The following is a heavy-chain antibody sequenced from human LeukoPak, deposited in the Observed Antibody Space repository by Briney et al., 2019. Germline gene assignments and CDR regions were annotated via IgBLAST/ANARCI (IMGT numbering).Heavy chain of an antibody. D-gene: IGHD4-17*01. CDR3: ARSVSGDYYYYYMDV. Sequence: SETLSLTCTVSGGSISSYYWSWIRQPPGKGLEWIGYIYTSGSTNYNPSLKSRVTISVDTSKNQFSLKLSSVTAADTAVYYCARSVSGDYYYYYMDVWGKGTTVTVSS. J-gene: IGHJ6*03. CDR2: IYTSGST. V-gene: IGHV4-4*09. CDR1: GGSISSYY.